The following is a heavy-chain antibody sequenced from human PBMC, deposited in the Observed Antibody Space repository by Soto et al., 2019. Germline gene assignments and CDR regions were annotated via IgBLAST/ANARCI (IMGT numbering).Heavy chain of an antibody. J-gene: IGHJ4*02. V-gene: IGHV3-30*18. Sequence: VGSLRLSCAASGFTLSSYGMHWVRQSPVKWLEWVAVISYDGSNKYYADSVKGRFTISRDNSKNTLYLQMNSLRAEDTAVYYCAKVGHCSGGSCYSYYFDYWGQGTLVTVSS. D-gene: IGHD2-15*01. CDR2: ISYDGSNK. CDR1: GFTLSSYG. CDR3: AKVGHCSGGSCYSYYFDY.